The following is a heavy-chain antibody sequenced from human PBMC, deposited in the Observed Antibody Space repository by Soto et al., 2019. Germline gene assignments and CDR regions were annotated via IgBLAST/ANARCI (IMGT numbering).Heavy chain of an antibody. CDR3: AREMTTVAGIYYYYYMDV. CDR2: IYYSGST. V-gene: IGHV4-39*02. D-gene: IGHD4-4*01. Sequence: PSETLSLTCTVSGGSISSSSYYWGWIRQPPGKGLEWIGSIYYSGSTYYNPSLKSRVTISVDTSKNQFSLKLSSVTAADTAVYNCAREMTTVAGIYYYYYMDVWGKGTTVTVSS. CDR1: GGSISSSSYY. J-gene: IGHJ6*03.